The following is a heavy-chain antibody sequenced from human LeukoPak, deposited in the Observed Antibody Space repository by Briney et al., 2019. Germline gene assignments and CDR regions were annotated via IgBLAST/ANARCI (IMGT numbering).Heavy chain of an antibody. J-gene: IGHJ4*02. CDR1: GFTFSSYA. Sequence: GGSLRLSCAASGFTFSSYAMSWVRQAPGKGLEWVSGIGGGGGAFYADSVKGRFTISRDNSKNTLYLQKNSLRAEDTAVYYCAKDPRTVGIQLWSTWGQGALVTVSS. V-gene: IGHV3-23*01. D-gene: IGHD5-18*01. CDR2: IGGGGGA. CDR3: AKDPRTVGIQLWST.